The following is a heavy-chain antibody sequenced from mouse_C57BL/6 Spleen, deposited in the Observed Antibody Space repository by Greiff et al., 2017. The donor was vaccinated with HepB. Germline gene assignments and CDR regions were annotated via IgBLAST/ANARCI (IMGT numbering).Heavy chain of an antibody. CDR2: IHPNSGST. V-gene: IGHV1-64*01. CDR1: GYTFTSYW. J-gene: IGHJ2*01. CDR3: ARERDGDY. Sequence: QVQLQQPGAELVKPGASVKLSCKASGYTFTSYWMHWVKQRPGQGLEWIGMIHPNSGSTNYNEKFKSKATLTVDNSSSTAYMQLGGLTSEDSAVYYCARERDGDYWGQGTTLTVSS. D-gene: IGHD3-3*01.